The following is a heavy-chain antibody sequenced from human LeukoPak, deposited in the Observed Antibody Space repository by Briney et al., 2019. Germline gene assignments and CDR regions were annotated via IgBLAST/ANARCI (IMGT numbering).Heavy chain of an antibody. CDR2: VYYTGST. Sequence: ASETLSLPCTVSGASVTSGGFYWGWLRQSPGKGLQWIATVYYTGSTYYNPSLKSRVTISIDTSKNQFSLNLRSLIAADTAVYYCARHSGSGSLSRPFDPWGRGTLVTVSS. CDR3: ARHSGSGSLSRPFDP. J-gene: IGHJ5*02. V-gene: IGHV4-39*01. CDR1: GASVTSGGFY. D-gene: IGHD3-10*01.